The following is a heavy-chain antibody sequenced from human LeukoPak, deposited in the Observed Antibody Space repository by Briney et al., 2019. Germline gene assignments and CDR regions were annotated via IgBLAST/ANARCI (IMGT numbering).Heavy chain of an antibody. V-gene: IGHV3-64D*09. CDR3: VKDRWVDY. CDR1: GFAFSSYS. CDR2: ISSDGVKT. J-gene: IGHJ4*02. Sequence: GGSLRLSCAASGFAFSSYSMHWVRQAPGRGLQYVSSISSDGVKTYYADSVKGRFTISRDNSKNTLYLQMSSLRLEDTAVYYCVKDRWVDYWGQGALVTVSS. D-gene: IGHD5-24*01.